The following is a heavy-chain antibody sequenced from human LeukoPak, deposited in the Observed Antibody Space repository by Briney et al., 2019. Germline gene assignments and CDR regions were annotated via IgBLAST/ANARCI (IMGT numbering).Heavy chain of an antibody. CDR3: ARDRDYYGSGSYYNVFPAGP. V-gene: IGHV1-69*13. D-gene: IGHD3-10*01. Sequence: SVKVSCKASGGTFSSYAISWVRQAPGQGLEWMGGIIPIFGTANYAQKFQGRVTITADESTSTAYMELSSLRSEDTAVYYCARDRDYYGSGSYYNVFPAGPWGQGTLFTASS. J-gene: IGHJ5*02. CDR1: GGTFSSYA. CDR2: IIPIFGTA.